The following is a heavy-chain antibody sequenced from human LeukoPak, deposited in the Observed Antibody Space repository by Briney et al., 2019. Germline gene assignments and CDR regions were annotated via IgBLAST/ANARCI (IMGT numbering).Heavy chain of an antibody. Sequence: GASVKVSCKASGYTFTGYYMHWVRQAPGQGLEWMGWINPNSGGTNYAQKFQGWVTMTRDTSISTAYMELSRLRSDDTAVYYCAIDCGGDCYTFDYWGQGTLVTVSS. CDR1: GYTFTGYY. J-gene: IGHJ4*02. V-gene: IGHV1-2*04. CDR2: INPNSGGT. D-gene: IGHD2-21*02. CDR3: AIDCGGDCYTFDY.